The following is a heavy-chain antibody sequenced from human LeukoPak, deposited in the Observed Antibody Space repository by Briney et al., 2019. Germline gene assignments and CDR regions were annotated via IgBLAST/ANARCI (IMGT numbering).Heavy chain of an antibody. V-gene: IGHV1-2*02. Sequence: ASVKVSCKASGYTFTAYYMYWVRQAPGQGLEWMGWINPNSGGTKYAQKFQDRVTMTRDTSISTAYMELSRLRSDDTAVYYCTRLLYSSGWYPSGYWGQDTMACVSS. CDR3: TRLLYSSGWYPSGY. D-gene: IGHD6-19*01. CDR2: INPNSGGT. J-gene: IGHJ1*01. CDR1: GYTFTAYY.